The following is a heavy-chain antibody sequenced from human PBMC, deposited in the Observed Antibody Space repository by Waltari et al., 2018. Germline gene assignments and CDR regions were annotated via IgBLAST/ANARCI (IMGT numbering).Heavy chain of an antibody. D-gene: IGHD2-21*01. Sequence: EGVRVESGGDLVQPGGSLRLSCAGLGVSFSAFELVWVRQAPGKVLEWVSYSSSSGSTIHYADSLKGRFTISRDNDRNSLFLQMNSLRAEDTAVYYCAVVGGHLVDAFDIWGQGTMVTVSS. V-gene: IGHV3-48*03. CDR2: SSSSGSTI. J-gene: IGHJ3*02. CDR1: GVSFSAF. CDR3: AVVGGHLVDAFDI.